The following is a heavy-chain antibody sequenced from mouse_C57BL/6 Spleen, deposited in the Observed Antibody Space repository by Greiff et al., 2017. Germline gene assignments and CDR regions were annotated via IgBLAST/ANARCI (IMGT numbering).Heavy chain of an antibody. D-gene: IGHD2-5*01. CDR2: INPNNGGT. V-gene: IGHV1-22*01. Sequence: EVQLQQSGPELVKPGASVKMSCKASGYTFTDYNMHWVKQSHGKSLEWIGYINPNNGGTSYNQKFKGKATLTVNKSSSTAYMELRSLTSEDSAVYYCARSTYYSNWTWFAYWGQGTLVTVSA. CDR3: ARSTYYSNWTWFAY. CDR1: GYTFTDYN. J-gene: IGHJ3*01.